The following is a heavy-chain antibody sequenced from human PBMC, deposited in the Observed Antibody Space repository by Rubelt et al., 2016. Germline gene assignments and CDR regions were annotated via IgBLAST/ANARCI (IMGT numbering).Heavy chain of an antibody. CDR3: ARQITMVRGVQNWFDP. J-gene: IGHJ5*02. D-gene: IGHD3-10*01. Sequence: EWVAVIWYDGSNKYYADSVKGRFTISRDNSKNTLYLQMNSLRAEDTAVYYCARQITMVRGVQNWFDPWGQGTLVTVSS. V-gene: IGHV3-33*01. CDR2: IWYDGSNK.